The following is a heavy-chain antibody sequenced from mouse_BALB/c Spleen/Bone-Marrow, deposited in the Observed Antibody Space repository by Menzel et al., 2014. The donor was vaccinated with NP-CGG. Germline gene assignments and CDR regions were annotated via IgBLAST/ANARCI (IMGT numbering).Heavy chain of an antibody. CDR1: GYAFSTYW. V-gene: IGHV1-80*01. J-gene: IGHJ4*01. Sequence: QVQLQQSGAELVRPESSVKISCKASGYAFSTYWMIWAKQRPGQGLEWIGQIYPGDGDTNYNGKFKGKATLTADKSSSTAHMQLSSLTSEDSAVYFCARGARSAMDYWGQGTSVTVSS. CDR2: IYPGDGDT. CDR3: ARGARSAMDY.